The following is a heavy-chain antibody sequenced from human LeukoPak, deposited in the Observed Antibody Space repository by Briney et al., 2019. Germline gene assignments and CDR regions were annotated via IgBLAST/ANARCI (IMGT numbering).Heavy chain of an antibody. CDR2: ISYDGSNK. CDR1: GFTFSSYA. J-gene: IGHJ3*02. CDR3: ARELGVTVTTYDETFDI. Sequence: PGGSLRLSCAASGFTFSSYAMHWVRQAPGKGLEWVAIISYDGSNKYYADSVKGRFTISRDNSKNTLYLQMNSLRAEDTAVYYCARELGVTVTTYDETFDIWGQGTMVTVSS. V-gene: IGHV3-30-3*01. D-gene: IGHD4-17*01.